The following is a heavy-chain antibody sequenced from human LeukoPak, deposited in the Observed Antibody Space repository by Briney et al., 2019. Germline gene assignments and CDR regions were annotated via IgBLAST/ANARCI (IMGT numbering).Heavy chain of an antibody. Sequence: GGSLRLSCTASGFTFSSYGMHWVRQAPGKGLEWVSSISSSSSYIYYADSVKGRFTISRDNAKNSLYLQMNSLRAEDTAVYYCARDKTYGMDVWGQGTTVTVSS. CDR2: ISSSSSYI. J-gene: IGHJ6*02. V-gene: IGHV3-21*01. CDR3: ARDKTYGMDV. CDR1: GFTFSSYG.